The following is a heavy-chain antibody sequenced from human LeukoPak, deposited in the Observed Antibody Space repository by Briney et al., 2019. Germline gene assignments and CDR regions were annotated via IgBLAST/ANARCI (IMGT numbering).Heavy chain of an antibody. D-gene: IGHD2-15*01. V-gene: IGHV3-7*01. Sequence: PGGSLRLSCATSGFSFSSYAMSWVRQAPGKGLEWVADIKQDGSEKYYVDSVKGRFTISRQNAKNSLFLQMNSLRAEDTAVYYCARHRSGGSQDDAFDIWSQGTMVTVSS. CDR1: GFSFSSYA. J-gene: IGHJ3*02. CDR2: IKQDGSEK. CDR3: ARHRSGGSQDDAFDI.